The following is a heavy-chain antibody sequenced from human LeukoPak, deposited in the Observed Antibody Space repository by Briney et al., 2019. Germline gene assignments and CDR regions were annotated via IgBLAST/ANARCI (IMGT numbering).Heavy chain of an antibody. D-gene: IGHD2-21*02. CDR1: GFTFSSHA. CDR2: FSGTSGNA. J-gene: IGHJ4*02. V-gene: IGHV3-23*01. CDR3: AKVNHIVVVTALYFDY. Sequence: GGSLRLSCAASGFTFSSHAMSWVRQAPGKGLEWVSTFSGTSGNAYYADSVKGRFTISRDNSKSTLYLQMNSLRAEDTAVYYCAKVNHIVVVTALYFDYWGQGTLVTVSS.